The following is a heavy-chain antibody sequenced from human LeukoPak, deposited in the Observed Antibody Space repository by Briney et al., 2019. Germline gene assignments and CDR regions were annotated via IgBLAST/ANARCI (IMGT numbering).Heavy chain of an antibody. D-gene: IGHD6-19*01. CDR2: MNPNSGNT. Sequence: GASVKVSCKASGYTFTSYDINWVRQATGQGLEWMGWMNPNSGNTGYAQKFQGRVTVTRDTSTRTVYMEVNSLRSEDTAVYYCARQGTYSSAIGMGYWGQGTLVTVSS. CDR1: GYTFTSYD. V-gene: IGHV1-8*01. J-gene: IGHJ4*02. CDR3: ARQGTYSSAIGMGY.